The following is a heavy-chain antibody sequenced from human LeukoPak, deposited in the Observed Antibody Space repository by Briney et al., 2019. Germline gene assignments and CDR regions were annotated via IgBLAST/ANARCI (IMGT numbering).Heavy chain of an antibody. CDR2: ISGSGGST. Sequence: GGSLRLSCAASGFTFSSYAMSWVRQAPGKGLEWVSAISGSGGSTYYADSVKGRFTISRDNSKNTLYLQMNSLRAEDTAVYYCAKVGDCTSCYSSCFDPWGQGTLVTVSS. CDR1: GFTFSSYA. D-gene: IGHD2-2*01. V-gene: IGHV3-23*01. CDR3: AKVGDCTSCYSSCFDP. J-gene: IGHJ5*02.